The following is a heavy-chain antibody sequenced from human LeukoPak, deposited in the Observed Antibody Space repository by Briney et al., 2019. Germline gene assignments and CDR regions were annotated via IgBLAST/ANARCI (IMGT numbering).Heavy chain of an antibody. CDR3: ARRRGLGLYY. CDR1: GGSISSYY. Sequence: SETLSLTCTVSGGSISSYYWSWIRQPPGKGLEWIGYIYYSGSTNYNPSLKSRVTISVDTFKNQFSLKLSSVTAADTAVYYCARRRGLGLYYWGQGTLVTVSS. CDR2: IYYSGST. D-gene: IGHD2-15*01. V-gene: IGHV4-59*08. J-gene: IGHJ4*02.